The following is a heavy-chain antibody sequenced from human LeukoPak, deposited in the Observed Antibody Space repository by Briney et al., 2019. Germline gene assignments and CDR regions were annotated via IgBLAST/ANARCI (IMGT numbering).Heavy chain of an antibody. CDR2: INHSGST. Sequence: ASETLSLTCAVYGGSFSGYYWSWIRQPPGKGLEWIGEINHSGSTNYNPSLKSRVTISVDTSKNQFSLKLSSVTAADTAVYYCARHAKYQLLSYDWFDPWGQGTLVTVSS. J-gene: IGHJ5*02. CDR3: ARHAKYQLLSYDWFDP. V-gene: IGHV4-34*01. D-gene: IGHD2-2*01. CDR1: GGSFSGYY.